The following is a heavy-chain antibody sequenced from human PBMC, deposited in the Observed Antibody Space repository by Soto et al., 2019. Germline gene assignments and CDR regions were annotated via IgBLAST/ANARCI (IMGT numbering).Heavy chain of an antibody. CDR1: GGSISSGGYY. D-gene: IGHD3-10*01. V-gene: IGHV4-31*03. Sequence: SETLSLTCTVSGGSISSGGYYWSWIRQHPGKGLEWIGYIYYSGSTYYNPSLKSRVTISVDTSKNQFSLKLSSVTAADTAVYYCAREDSGTIDYWGQGTLVTVSS. J-gene: IGHJ4*02. CDR3: AREDSGTIDY. CDR2: IYYSGST.